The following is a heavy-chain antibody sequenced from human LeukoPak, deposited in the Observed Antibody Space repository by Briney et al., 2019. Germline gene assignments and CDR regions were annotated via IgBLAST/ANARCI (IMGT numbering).Heavy chain of an antibody. V-gene: IGHV3-23*01. CDR1: GFTLSSYA. CDR3: AKDGVWQSYYFDY. Sequence: GGSLRLSCAASGFTLSSYAMTWVRQAPGKGLEWVSSISDSSGHTYYADSVRGRFTISRDNSKNTVFLQMNSLRAEDTAIYYCAKDGVWQSYYFDYWGQGTLVTVSS. J-gene: IGHJ4*02. D-gene: IGHD6-19*01. CDR2: ISDSSGHT.